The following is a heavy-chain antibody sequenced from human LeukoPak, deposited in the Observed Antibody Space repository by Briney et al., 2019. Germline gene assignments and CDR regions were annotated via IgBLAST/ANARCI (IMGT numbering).Heavy chain of an antibody. J-gene: IGHJ4*02. D-gene: IGHD1-26*01. CDR3: ARDIRGTYKD. V-gene: IGHV3-23*01. CDR2: ITGSGITT. CDR1: GFTFSSYW. Sequence: PGGSLRLSCAASGFTFSSYWMHWVRQAPGKGLEWVSAITGSGITTNFADSVKGRFTISRDNSKNTLYLQMNSLRVDDTAEYYCARDIRGTYKDWGQGTLVTVSS.